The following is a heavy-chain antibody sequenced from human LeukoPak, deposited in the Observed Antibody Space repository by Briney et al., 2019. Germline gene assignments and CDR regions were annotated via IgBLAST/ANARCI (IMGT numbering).Heavy chain of an antibody. CDR3: ARGLKTGATTLGY. CDR2: INTDGSST. Sequence: GGSLRLSCAASGFTFSSYWMHWVRHAPGKGLVWVSRINTDGSSTSYADSVKGRFTISRDNAKNTLYLQMNSLRAEDTAVYYCARGLKTGATTLGYWGQGTLVTVSS. V-gene: IGHV3-74*01. D-gene: IGHD1-26*01. J-gene: IGHJ4*02. CDR1: GFTFSSYW.